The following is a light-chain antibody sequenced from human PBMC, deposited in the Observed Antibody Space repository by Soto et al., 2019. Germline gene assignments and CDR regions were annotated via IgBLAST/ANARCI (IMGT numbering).Light chain of an antibody. Sequence: QSALTQPASVSGSPGQSITISCTGTSSDIGGYKYVSWYQQHPGKVPKLLIFDVNNRPSGVSDRFSGSKSGKTASLTITGLQAEDEAEYYCCSYTSSTSLIFGGGTKVTVL. CDR3: CSYTSSTSLI. CDR2: DVN. CDR1: SSDIGGYKY. V-gene: IGLV2-14*03. J-gene: IGLJ2*01.